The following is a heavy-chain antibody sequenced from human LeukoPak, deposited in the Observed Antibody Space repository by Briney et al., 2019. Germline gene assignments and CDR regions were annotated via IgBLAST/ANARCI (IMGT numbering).Heavy chain of an antibody. J-gene: IGHJ4*02. CDR3: ARDTYYYGSGSRSDFDY. CDR2: TSAYNGNT. Sequence: ASVKVSCKASGYTFTSYGISWVRQAPGQGLEWMGWTSAYNGNTNYAQKLQGRVTMTTDTSTSTAYMELRSLRSDDTAVYYCARDTYYYGSGSRSDFDYWGQGTLVTVSS. V-gene: IGHV1-18*01. D-gene: IGHD3-10*01. CDR1: GYTFTSYG.